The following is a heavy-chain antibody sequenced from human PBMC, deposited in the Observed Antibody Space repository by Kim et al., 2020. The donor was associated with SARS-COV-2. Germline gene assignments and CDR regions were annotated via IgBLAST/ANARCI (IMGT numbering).Heavy chain of an antibody. V-gene: IGHV3-30*18. CDR2: ISYDGSNK. Sequence: GGSLRLSCAASGFTFSSYGMHWVRQAPGKGLEWVAVISYDGSNKYYADSVKGRFTISRDNSKNTLYLQMNSLRAEDTAVYYCAKDLNPYYGSGLFDYWGQGTLVTVSS. CDR1: GFTFSSYG. CDR3: AKDLNPYYGSGLFDY. D-gene: IGHD3-10*01. J-gene: IGHJ4*02.